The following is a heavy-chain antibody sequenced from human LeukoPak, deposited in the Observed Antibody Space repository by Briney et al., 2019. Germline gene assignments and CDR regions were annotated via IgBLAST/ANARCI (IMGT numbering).Heavy chain of an antibody. D-gene: IGHD1-26*01. CDR3: ARDKIVGATYFDY. V-gene: IGHV3-20*04. Sequence: GGSLRLSCAASGFTFDDYGMSWVRQAPGKGLEWVSGISWNSGSIGYADSVKGRFTISRDNAKNSLFLQMNSLRAEDTAIYYCARDKIVGATYFDYWGQGTLVTVSS. J-gene: IGHJ4*02. CDR1: GFTFDDYG. CDR2: ISWNSGSI.